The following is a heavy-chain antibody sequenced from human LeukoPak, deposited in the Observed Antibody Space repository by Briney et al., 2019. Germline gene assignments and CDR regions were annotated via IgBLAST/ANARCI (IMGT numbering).Heavy chain of an antibody. D-gene: IGHD3-3*01. Sequence: ASVKVSCKASGYTFTSYYIHWVRQAPGQGLEWMGWINPNSGGTNYAQKFQGRVTMTRDTSISTAYMELSRLRSDDTAVYYCARSAIFGVVPGGWFDPWGQGTLVTVSS. CDR2: INPNSGGT. CDR3: ARSAIFGVVPGGWFDP. V-gene: IGHV1-2*02. J-gene: IGHJ5*02. CDR1: GYTFTSYY.